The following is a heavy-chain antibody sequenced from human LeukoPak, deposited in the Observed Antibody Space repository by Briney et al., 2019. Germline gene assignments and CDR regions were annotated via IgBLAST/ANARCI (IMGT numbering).Heavy chain of an antibody. V-gene: IGHV3-7*01. J-gene: IGHJ3*02. D-gene: IGHD6-19*01. CDR2: IKQDGSEK. CDR1: GITLSSYW. Sequence: GGSLRLSCAASGITLSSYWMSWVRQAPGKGLEWVAQIKQDGSEKYYVDSVKGRFTVSRDNAKNSLYLQMNSLRAEDTAVYYCARGYSSGWYETGGSDKENAFDIWGQGTMVTVSS. CDR3: ARGYSSGWYETGGSDKENAFDI.